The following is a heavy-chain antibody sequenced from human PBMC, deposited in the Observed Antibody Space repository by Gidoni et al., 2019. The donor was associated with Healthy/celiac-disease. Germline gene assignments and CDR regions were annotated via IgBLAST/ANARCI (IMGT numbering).Heavy chain of an antibody. CDR3: ARGDYGLLTYYYGMDV. D-gene: IGHD4-17*01. J-gene: IGHJ6*02. Sequence: VQLVESGGCVVRPGGSIRLSCAAAGFTFVDSGMSWVRPAPGQGMEWVSGINWNGGSTGYADSVKGRFTIFRNNAKNSLNLQMNSLRAEDTAVYHCARGDYGLLTYYYGMDVWGQGTTVTVSS. CDR1: GFTFVDSG. CDR2: INWNGGST. V-gene: IGHV3-20*01.